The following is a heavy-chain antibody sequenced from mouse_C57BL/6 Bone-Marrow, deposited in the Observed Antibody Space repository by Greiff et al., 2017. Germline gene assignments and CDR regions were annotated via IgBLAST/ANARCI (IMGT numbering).Heavy chain of an antibody. D-gene: IGHD2-5*01. V-gene: IGHV1-82*01. CDR1: GYAFSSSW. CDR3: ARWGYSNPRYFDV. CDR2: IYPGDGDT. J-gene: IGHJ1*03. Sequence: QVQLKESGPELVKPGASVKISCKASGYAFSSSWMNWVKQRPGKGLEWIGRIYPGDGDTNYNGKFKGKATLTADKSSSTAYMQLSSLTSEDSAVYFCARWGYSNPRYFDVWGTGTTVTVSS.